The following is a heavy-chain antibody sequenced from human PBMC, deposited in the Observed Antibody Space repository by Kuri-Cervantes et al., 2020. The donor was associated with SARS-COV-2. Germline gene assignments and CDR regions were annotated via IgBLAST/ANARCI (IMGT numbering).Heavy chain of an antibody. D-gene: IGHD2-2*01. Sequence: GESLKISCAASGFTFSTYGMHWVRQAPGKGLEWVALISYDGNEYYADSVRGRFTISRDNSKNTLYLQMNSLRAEDTAVYYCAGDRGIVVVPAEGYFDYWGQGTLVTVSS. CDR1: GFTFSTYG. V-gene: IGHV3-30*03. J-gene: IGHJ4*02. CDR2: ISYDGNE. CDR3: AGDRGIVVVPAEGYFDY.